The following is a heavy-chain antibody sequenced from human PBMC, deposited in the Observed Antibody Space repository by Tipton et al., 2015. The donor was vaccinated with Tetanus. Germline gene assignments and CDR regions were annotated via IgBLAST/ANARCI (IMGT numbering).Heavy chain of an antibody. CDR2: ISSTSRYI. CDR3: VSGSALDY. V-gene: IGHV3-21*01. D-gene: IGHD6-25*01. Sequence: SLRLSCAASGMTLSYFAMSWVRQAPGRGLEWVSSISSTSRYIYYADSVKGRFTISRDNAKNSLFLQMGSLRADDTAVYYCVSGSALDYWGPGTLITVSS. J-gene: IGHJ4*02. CDR1: GMTLSYFA.